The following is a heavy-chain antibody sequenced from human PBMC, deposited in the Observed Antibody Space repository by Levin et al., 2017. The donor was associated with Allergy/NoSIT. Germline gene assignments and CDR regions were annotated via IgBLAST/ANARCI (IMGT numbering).Heavy chain of an antibody. D-gene: IGHD1-1*01. Sequence: PGGSLRLSCAASGFTVSSNYMSWVRQAPGKGLEWVSLYYGDGRTAYGDSVKGRFTISRDISRNTLDLQMNSLRAEATALYYCARLSGTVWSPFDLWGQGTLVTVSS. V-gene: IGHV3-53*01. CDR3: ARLSGTVWSPFDL. CDR2: YYGDGRT. CDR1: GFTVSSNY. J-gene: IGHJ4*02.